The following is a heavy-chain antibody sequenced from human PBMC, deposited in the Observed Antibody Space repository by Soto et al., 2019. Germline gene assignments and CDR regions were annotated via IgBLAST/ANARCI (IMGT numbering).Heavy chain of an antibody. CDR3: ARMDSVGYYPY. J-gene: IGHJ4*02. CDR2: IYHSGTT. Sequence: SETLSLTCAVSGDSISRGYHWAWIRQPPGKGLEWVASIYHSGTTYYNPSLTSRVTISVDTSKNQFSLKLSSVTAADSAVYYCARMDSVGYYPYCGQGNLVTVS. D-gene: IGHD3-22*01. V-gene: IGHV4-38-2*01. CDR1: GDSISRGYH.